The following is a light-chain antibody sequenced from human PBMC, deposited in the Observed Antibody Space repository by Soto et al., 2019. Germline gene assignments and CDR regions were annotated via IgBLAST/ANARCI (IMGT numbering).Light chain of an antibody. CDR2: GAS. V-gene: IGKV3D-15*01. CDR1: QSVGST. CDR3: QQYYSYPQT. Sequence: IVMTQSPATLSVARGERATLSCRASQSVGSTVAWYQQKPGQAPRLLIYGASSRATGIPDRFSGSGSGTDFTLTISCLQSEDFATYYCQQYYSYPQTFGQGTKVDI. J-gene: IGKJ1*01.